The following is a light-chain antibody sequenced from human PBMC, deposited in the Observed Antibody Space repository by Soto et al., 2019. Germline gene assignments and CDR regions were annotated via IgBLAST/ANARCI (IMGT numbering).Light chain of an antibody. J-gene: IGKJ2*03. CDR1: RDVSTN. CDR3: QHYNNWPPYS. CDR2: GAS. V-gene: IGKV3-15*01. Sequence: ETVMTQSPDTLSVSPGESATLSCRASRDVSTNLAWFHQKPGQTPRLVLYGASKRATGIPARFSGSGSGRHFTLTISSLQSEDFGVYYCQHYNNWPPYSFGQGTKVEIK.